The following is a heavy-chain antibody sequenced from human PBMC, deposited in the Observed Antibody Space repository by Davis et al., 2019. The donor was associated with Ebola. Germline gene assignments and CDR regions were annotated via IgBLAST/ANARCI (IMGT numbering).Heavy chain of an antibody. V-gene: IGHV4-38-2*02. J-gene: IGHJ5*02. CDR3: ARNSITKFNWLDP. CDR2: ISHGGST. Sequence: SETLSLTCSVSGFSTGGGYYWRCIRQAPGQGVEWIRSISHGGSTYFTPSLASRVTISVDTSRNQFSLKMRSVTAADTAVYYCARNSITKFNWLDPWGQGALVTVSS. D-gene: IGHD1-14*01. CDR1: GFSTGGGYY.